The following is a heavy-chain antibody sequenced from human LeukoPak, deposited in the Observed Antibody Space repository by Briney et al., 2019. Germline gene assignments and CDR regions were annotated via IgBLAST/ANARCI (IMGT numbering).Heavy chain of an antibody. CDR1: GFTFSSYE. V-gene: IGHV3-48*03. CDR2: ISSSGSTI. J-gene: IGHJ5*02. Sequence: PGGSLRLSCAASGFTFSSYEMNWVRQAPGKGLEWVSYISSSGSTIYYADSMKGRFTISRDNAKNSLYLQMNSLRAEDTAIYYCARVVAAPPTYNWFDPWGQGTLDTVSS. D-gene: IGHD2-15*01. CDR3: ARVVAAPPTYNWFDP.